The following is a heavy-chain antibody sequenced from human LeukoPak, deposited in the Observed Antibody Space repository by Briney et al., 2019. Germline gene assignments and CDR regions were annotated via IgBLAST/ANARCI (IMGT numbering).Heavy chain of an antibody. Sequence: GGSLRLSCAASGFTFSSYAMSWVRQAPGKGLEWVSAISGGSGSSTYYADAVKGRFSISRDNSRTTLSVQMNSLRAEDTAVYYCAKGSSSGWPYFLDYWGQGTLVTVSS. CDR1: GFTFSSYA. V-gene: IGHV3-23*01. J-gene: IGHJ4*02. CDR2: ISGGSGSST. CDR3: AKGSSSGWPYFLDY. D-gene: IGHD6-19*01.